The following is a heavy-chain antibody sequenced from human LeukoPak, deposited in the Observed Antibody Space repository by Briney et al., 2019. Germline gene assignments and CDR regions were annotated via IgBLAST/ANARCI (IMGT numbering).Heavy chain of an antibody. J-gene: IGHJ4*02. Sequence: GGSLRLSCAASGFIFSSYAMHWVRRAPGKGPEWVAIIWFDGSNQYYAESVEGRFTVSRDNSKDTLYLQMNSLRAEDTAVYSCARGLGYSYGYGVDYWGQGTLVIASS. CDR2: IWFDGSNQ. CDR1: GFIFSSYA. D-gene: IGHD5-18*01. V-gene: IGHV3-33*01. CDR3: ARGLGYSYGYGVDY.